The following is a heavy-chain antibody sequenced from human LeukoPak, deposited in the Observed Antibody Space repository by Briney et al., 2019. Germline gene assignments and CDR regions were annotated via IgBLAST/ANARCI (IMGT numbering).Heavy chain of an antibody. Sequence: PGRSLRLSCAASGFTFSTYVMHWVRQAPGKGLEWVAVIWYDGSKKDYADSVKGRFTIPRDNSKNPLYLQMNSLRAEDTAVYYCAREMNYGDYFDYWGQGTLVTVSS. D-gene: IGHD4-17*01. CDR2: IWYDGSKK. V-gene: IGHV3-33*01. J-gene: IGHJ4*02. CDR3: AREMNYGDYFDY. CDR1: GFTFSTYV.